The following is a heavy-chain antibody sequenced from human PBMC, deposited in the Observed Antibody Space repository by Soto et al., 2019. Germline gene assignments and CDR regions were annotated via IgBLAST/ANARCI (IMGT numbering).Heavy chain of an antibody. D-gene: IGHD4-17*01. CDR3: ARHLGYYGDNEDYYYYMDV. CDR1: GGSISSYY. V-gene: IGHV4-59*08. J-gene: IGHJ6*03. CDR2: IYYSGST. Sequence: QVQLQESGPGLVKPSETLSLTCTVSGGSISSYYWSWIRQPPGKGLEWIGYIYYSGSTNYNPSLKSRVTISVDTSKNQFSLKLSSVTAADTAVYYCARHLGYYGDNEDYYYYMDVWGKGTTVTVSS.